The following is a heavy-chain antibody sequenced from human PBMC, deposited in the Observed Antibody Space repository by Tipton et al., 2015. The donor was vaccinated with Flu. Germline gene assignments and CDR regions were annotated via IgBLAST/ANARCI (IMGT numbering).Heavy chain of an antibody. V-gene: IGHV4-4*07. CDR1: GGSLSGYY. CDR3: ARGQGNSGWRYFDY. D-gene: IGHD6-19*01. Sequence: TLSLTCTVSGGSLSGYYWSWIRQPAGKGLEWIGRIYTSGNTNYSPSLKSRVTMSVDTSKNQFSLKLSSMTAADTAVYYCARGQGNSGWRYFDYWGQGTLVTVSS. J-gene: IGHJ4*02. CDR2: IYTSGNT.